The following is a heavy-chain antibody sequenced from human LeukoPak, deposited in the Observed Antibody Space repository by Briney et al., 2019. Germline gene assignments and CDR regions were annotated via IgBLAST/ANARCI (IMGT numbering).Heavy chain of an antibody. D-gene: IGHD5-24*01. CDR2: ISGGGGST. Sequence: ETLSLTCTVSGGSISSGGYYWSWIRQPPGKGLEWVSAISGGGGSTYYADSVKGRFTISRDNSKNTLYLQMNSLRAEDTAVYYCARELSEMATISPFDYWGQGTLVTVSS. V-gene: IGHV3-23*01. CDR1: GGSISSGGYY. CDR3: ARELSEMATISPFDY. J-gene: IGHJ4*02.